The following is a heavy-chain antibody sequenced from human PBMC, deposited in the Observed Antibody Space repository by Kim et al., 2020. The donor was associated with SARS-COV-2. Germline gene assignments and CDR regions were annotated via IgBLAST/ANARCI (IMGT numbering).Heavy chain of an antibody. V-gene: IGHV3-33*01. J-gene: IGHJ4*02. CDR2: IWYDGSEK. D-gene: IGHD1-26*01. Sequence: GGSLRLYCAASGFTFSTNGMHWVRQAPGKGLEWVAVIWYDGSEKYYADSVKGRFTISRDNSKNTLYLQMNSVRAEDTALYFCTSVSRSGSHTAYFDYWGQGTLVTVSS. CDR1: GFTFSTNG. CDR3: TSVSRSGSHTAYFDY.